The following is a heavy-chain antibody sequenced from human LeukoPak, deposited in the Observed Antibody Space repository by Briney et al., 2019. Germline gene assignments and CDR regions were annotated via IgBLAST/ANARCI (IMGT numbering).Heavy chain of an antibody. CDR1: GGSISSSSYY. Sequence: PSETLSLTCTVSGGSISSSSYYWGWIRQPPGKGLEWIGSIYYSGSTYYNPSLKSRVIISIDTSKNQFSLKLSSVTAADTAVYYCAREVLSSSRWYGWFDPWGQGTLVTVSS. D-gene: IGHD6-13*01. J-gene: IGHJ5*02. CDR2: IYYSGST. V-gene: IGHV4-39*07. CDR3: AREVLSSSRWYGWFDP.